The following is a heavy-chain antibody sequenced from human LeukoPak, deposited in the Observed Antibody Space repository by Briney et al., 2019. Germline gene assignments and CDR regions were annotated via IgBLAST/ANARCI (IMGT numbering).Heavy chain of an antibody. Sequence: PSETLSLTCTISGASINGYYWSWIRQPAGKGLEWIGRIYDSGSTNYNPSLESRVTVSSDTSKNHFSLQLRSVTAADTAVYYCSRDMVRDTLMYWFDPWGPGILVTVSS. CDR3: SRDMVRDTLMYWFDP. CDR2: IYDSGST. J-gene: IGHJ5*02. CDR1: GASINGYY. D-gene: IGHD3-10*01. V-gene: IGHV4-4*07.